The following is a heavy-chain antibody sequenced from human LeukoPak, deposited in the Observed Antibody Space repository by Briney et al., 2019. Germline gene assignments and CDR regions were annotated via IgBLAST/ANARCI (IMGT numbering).Heavy chain of an antibody. CDR2: ISGSGGST. V-gene: IGHV3-23*01. J-gene: IGHJ5*02. D-gene: IGHD6-19*01. Sequence: GGSLRLSCAASGFTFSSYAMSWVRQAPGKGLEWVSAISGSGGSTYYADSVKGRFTISRGSSKNTLYLQTNSLRAEDTAVYYCAKDSPPGYSSGWYWFDPWGQGTLVTVSS. CDR3: AKDSPPGYSSGWYWFDP. CDR1: GFTFSSYA.